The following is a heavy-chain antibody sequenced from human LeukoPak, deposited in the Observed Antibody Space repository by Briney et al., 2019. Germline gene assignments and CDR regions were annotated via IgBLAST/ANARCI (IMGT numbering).Heavy chain of an antibody. D-gene: IGHD3-10*01. J-gene: IGHJ3*02. CDR2: INPNSGGT. CDR1: GYAFTGYY. Sequence: ASVKVSCKVSGYAFTGYYMHWVRQAPGQGLEWMGWINPNSGGTSYAHKFQDRVTMTRDTSISTAYMELGSLRSDETAVYFCARGGPEGTADDASDIWGQGTVVTVSS. CDR3: ARGGPEGTADDASDI. V-gene: IGHV1-2*07.